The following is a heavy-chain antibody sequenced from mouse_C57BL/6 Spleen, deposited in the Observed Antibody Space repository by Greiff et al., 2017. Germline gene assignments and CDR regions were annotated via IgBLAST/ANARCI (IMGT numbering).Heavy chain of an antibody. CDR2: ISSGSSTI. CDR3: AKAPLPCGSSYGAMDD. V-gene: IGHV5-17*01. J-gene: IGHJ4*01. CDR1: GFTFSDYG. Sequence: EVKLVESGGGLVKPGGSLKLSCAASGFTFSDYGMHWVRQAPEEGLEWVAYISSGSSTIYYADTVKGRYTISRDNANDTLFLQMTSLRSEDTAMYYCAKAPLPCGSSYGAMDDWGQGTSVTVSS. D-gene: IGHD1-1*01.